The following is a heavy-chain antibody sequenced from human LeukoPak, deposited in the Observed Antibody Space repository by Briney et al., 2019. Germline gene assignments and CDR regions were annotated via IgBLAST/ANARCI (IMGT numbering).Heavy chain of an antibody. Sequence: SETLSLTCTVSGGSISSGSYYWSWIRQPAGKGLEWIGRIYTSGSTNYNPSLKSRVTISVDTSKNQFSLKLSSVTAADTAVYYCARPGYCSSTSCRGLYAFDIWGQGTMVTVSS. CDR3: ARPGYCSSTSCRGLYAFDI. CDR2: IYTSGST. D-gene: IGHD2-2*01. J-gene: IGHJ3*02. CDR1: GGSISSGSYY. V-gene: IGHV4-61*02.